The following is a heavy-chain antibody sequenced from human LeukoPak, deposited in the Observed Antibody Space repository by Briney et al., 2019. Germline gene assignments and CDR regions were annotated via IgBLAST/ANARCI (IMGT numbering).Heavy chain of an antibody. CDR1: GGSISSYY. V-gene: IGHV4-59*01. CDR2: IYYSGST. Sequence: PSETLSLTCTVSGGSISSYYWSWIRQPPGKGLEWIGYIYYSGSTNYNPSLKGRVTISVDTSKNQFSLKLSSVTAADTAVYYCAREIYGSGPFDPWGQGTLVTVSS. CDR3: AREIYGSGPFDP. D-gene: IGHD3-10*01. J-gene: IGHJ5*02.